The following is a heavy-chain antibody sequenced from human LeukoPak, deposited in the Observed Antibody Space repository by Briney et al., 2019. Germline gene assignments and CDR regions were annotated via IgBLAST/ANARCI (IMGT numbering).Heavy chain of an antibody. Sequence: GGSLRLSCAWSGFTYSHYGMHWVRQAPGKGLEWVAVIWSDGSNRFYAGSLKGRVTISRDTSQNTLFLQMNSLRAEDKAMYYCARDAQRGFDYSNSLKYWGHGTLVTVSS. D-gene: IGHD4-11*01. CDR3: ARDAQRGFDYSNSLKY. V-gene: IGHV3-33*01. J-gene: IGHJ4*01. CDR2: IWSDGSNR. CDR1: GFTYSHYG.